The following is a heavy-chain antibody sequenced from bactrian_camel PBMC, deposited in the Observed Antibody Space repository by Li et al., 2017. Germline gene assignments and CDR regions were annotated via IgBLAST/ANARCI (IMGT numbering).Heavy chain of an antibody. D-gene: IGHD7*01. J-gene: IGHJ4*01. Sequence: HVQLVESGGGSVQPGGSLRLSCVASGYTGSFNCMAWFRRRGDHKREAVAAIYADGTSAWYAEFVKGRFTVSRDNAKNAIYLHMNSLEPEDSALYYCARDPLYFRREIQPTGGRCSAVNLGYNYYGEGTQVTVS. V-gene: IGHV3S54*01. CDR2: IYADGTSA. CDR1: GYTGSFNC.